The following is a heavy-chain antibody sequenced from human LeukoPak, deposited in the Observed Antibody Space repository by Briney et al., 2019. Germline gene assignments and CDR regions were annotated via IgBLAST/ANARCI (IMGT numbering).Heavy chain of an antibody. Sequence: SETLSLTCTVSGGTISSGGYYWSWIRQHPGKGLEWIGYIYYSGSTYYNPSLKGQVTISVDTSKNQFSLKLSSVTAADTAVYYCARGGGEGYYDSSGYYYPFDYWGQGTLVTVSS. V-gene: IGHV4-31*01. J-gene: IGHJ4*02. CDR3: ARGGGEGYYDSSGYYYPFDY. D-gene: IGHD3-22*01. CDR1: GGTISSGGYY. CDR2: IYYSGST.